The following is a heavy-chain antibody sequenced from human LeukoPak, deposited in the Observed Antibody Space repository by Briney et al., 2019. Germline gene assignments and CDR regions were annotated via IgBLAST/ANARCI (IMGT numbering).Heavy chain of an antibody. CDR3: AGGGGRWLQLSVADYYGMDV. Sequence: GSSVKVSCKASGGTFSSYAISWVRQAPGQGLEWMGRIIPVLGITNYAQKFQGRVTITADKSTSTADMELSSLRSEDTAVYYCAGGGGRWLQLSVADYYGMDVWGRGTTVTVSS. CDR1: GGTFSSYA. V-gene: IGHV1-69*04. D-gene: IGHD5-24*01. CDR2: IIPVLGIT. J-gene: IGHJ6*02.